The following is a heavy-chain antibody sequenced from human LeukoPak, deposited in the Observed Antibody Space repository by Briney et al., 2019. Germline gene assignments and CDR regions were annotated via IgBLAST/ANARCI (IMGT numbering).Heavy chain of an antibody. Sequence: GGSLRLSCAASGFTFSSYEMNWVRQAPGKGLEWVSYISSSGSTIYYADSVKGRFTISRDNAKNSLYLQMNSPRAEDTAVYYCARSNYDSSGYYRLFDYWGQGTLVTVSS. CDR3: ARSNYDSSGYYRLFDY. CDR2: ISSSGSTI. J-gene: IGHJ4*02. D-gene: IGHD3-22*01. CDR1: GFTFSSYE. V-gene: IGHV3-48*03.